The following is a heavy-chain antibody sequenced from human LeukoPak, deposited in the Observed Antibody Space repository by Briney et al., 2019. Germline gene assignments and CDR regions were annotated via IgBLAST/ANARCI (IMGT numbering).Heavy chain of an antibody. CDR1: GASFSDYY. CDR2: INHSGVT. D-gene: IGHD2/OR15-2a*01. Sequence: SETLSLTCSVSGASFSDYYWSWVRQSPGKGLEWIGEINHSGVTHYNPSLKSRVTMSADPSKIQSSLNLTSLTAADSAVYYCAKLSPRSGWGQGTLVTVSS. J-gene: IGHJ4*02. CDR3: AKLSPRSG. V-gene: IGHV4-34*01.